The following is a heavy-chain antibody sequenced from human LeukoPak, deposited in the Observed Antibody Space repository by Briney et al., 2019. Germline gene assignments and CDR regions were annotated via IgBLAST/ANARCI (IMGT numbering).Heavy chain of an antibody. D-gene: IGHD1-1*01. CDR2: INHSGST. CDR3: ARGQLERPYYYYYYMDV. CDR1: GGSFSGYY. Sequence: SETLSLTCAVYGGSFSGYYWSWIRQPPGKGLEWIGEINHSGSTNYNPSLKSRVTISVDTSKNQFSLELSSVTAADTAVYYCARGQLERPYYYYYYMDVWGKGTTVTVSS. J-gene: IGHJ6*03. V-gene: IGHV4-34*01.